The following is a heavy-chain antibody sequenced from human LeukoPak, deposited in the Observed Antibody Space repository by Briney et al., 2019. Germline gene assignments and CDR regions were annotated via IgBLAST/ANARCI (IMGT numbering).Heavy chain of an antibody. CDR2: INPNSGDR. D-gene: IGHD6-13*01. CDR1: GYTFTGYY. Sequence: ASVKVSCKASGYTFTGYYIHWVRQAPGQGLEWMGRINPNSGDRNYAQKFQGRVTMTRDTSISAAYMELSSLRSDDTAVYYCARGAAVGQTRDHWGQRTLVTVSS. V-gene: IGHV1-2*06. CDR3: ARGAAVGQTRDH. J-gene: IGHJ4*02.